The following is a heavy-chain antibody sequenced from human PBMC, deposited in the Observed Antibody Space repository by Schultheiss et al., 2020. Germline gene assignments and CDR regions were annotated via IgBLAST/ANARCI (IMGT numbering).Heavy chain of an antibody. V-gene: IGHV4-61*10. J-gene: IGHJ4*02. Sequence: SETLSLTCTVSGGSISSGDYYWSWIRQPAGKGLEWIGYIYYSGSTNYNPSLKSRVIISVDTSKIQFSLALTSVTAADTAVYYCARVYSTSWYFYIDYWGQGNLV. CDR2: IYYSGST. D-gene: IGHD6-13*01. CDR3: ARVYSTSWYFYIDY. CDR1: GGSISSGDYY.